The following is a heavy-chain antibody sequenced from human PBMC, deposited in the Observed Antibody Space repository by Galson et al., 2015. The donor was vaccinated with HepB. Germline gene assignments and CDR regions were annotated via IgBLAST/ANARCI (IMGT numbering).Heavy chain of an antibody. CDR2: IKTKANNYAT. CDR3: ARLGDFSGHSSR. J-gene: IGHJ4*02. CDR1: GFNFGGSA. Sequence: SLRLSCAASGFNFGGSAIHWVRQASGKGPEWVGRIKTKANNYATSYVPSLEGRFTISRDDSKNMAYLHIKRLKADDTAVYYCARLGDFSGHSSRWGQGTQVTVSS. V-gene: IGHV3-73*01. D-gene: IGHD2-2*01.